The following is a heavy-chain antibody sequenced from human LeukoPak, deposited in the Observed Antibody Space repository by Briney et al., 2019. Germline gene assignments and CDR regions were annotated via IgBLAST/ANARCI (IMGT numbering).Heavy chain of an antibody. J-gene: IGHJ6*03. CDR3: AREVRAARPPDYYYYMDV. CDR2: INPSGGST. CDR1: GYTFTSYY. V-gene: IGHV1-46*01. D-gene: IGHD6-6*01. Sequence: ASVKVSCKASGYTFTSYYMHWVRQAPGQGLEWMGIINPSGGSTSYAQKFQGRVTMTRDTSTSTVYMELSSLRSEDTAVYYCAREVRAARPPDYYYYMDVWGKGTTVTVSS.